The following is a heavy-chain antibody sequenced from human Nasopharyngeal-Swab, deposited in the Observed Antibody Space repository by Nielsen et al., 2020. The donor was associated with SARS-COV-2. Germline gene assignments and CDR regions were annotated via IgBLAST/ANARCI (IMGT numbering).Heavy chain of an antibody. CDR1: RLPLTTSGMY. J-gene: IGHJ6*02. Sequence: SGPPLAIPTHILTLTRTFSRLPLTTSGMYVSWIRQPPGKALEWLARIDWDDDKYYSTSLKTRLNTSNDTSKNQLVLTMTNMDPVDTATYYCSRYIPTGCMDVWGQVTTVTDSS. V-gene: IGHV2-70*11. CDR2: IDWDDDK. D-gene: IGHD2-2*02. CDR3: SRYIPTGCMDV.